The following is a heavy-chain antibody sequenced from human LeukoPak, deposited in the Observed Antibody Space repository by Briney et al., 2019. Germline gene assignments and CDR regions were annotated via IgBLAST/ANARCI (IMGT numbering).Heavy chain of an antibody. D-gene: IGHD3-10*01. J-gene: IGHJ5*02. CDR1: GGTFSGYA. CDR3: ARALWFGELLSFNWFDP. Sequence: SVKVSCKASGGTFSGYAISWVRQAPGQGLEWMGGTIPIFGTANYAQKFQGRVTITTDESTSTAYMELSSLRSEDTAVYYCARALWFGELLSFNWFDPWGQGTLVTVSS. CDR2: TIPIFGTA. V-gene: IGHV1-69*05.